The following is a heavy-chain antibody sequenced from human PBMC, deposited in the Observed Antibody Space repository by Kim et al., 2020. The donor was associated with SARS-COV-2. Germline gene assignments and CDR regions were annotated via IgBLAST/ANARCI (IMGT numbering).Heavy chain of an antibody. D-gene: IGHD5-18*01. CDR3: ARWSYSYGYDR. J-gene: IGHJ4*02. CDR2: T. Sequence: TNYNPSLKSRVTISVDTSKNQFSLKLSSVTAADTAVYYCARWSYSYGYDRWGQGTLVTVSS. V-gene: IGHV4-59*01.